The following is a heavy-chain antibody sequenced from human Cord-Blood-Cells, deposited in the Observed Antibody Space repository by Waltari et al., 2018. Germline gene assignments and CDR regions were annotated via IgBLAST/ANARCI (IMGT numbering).Heavy chain of an antibody. CDR3: ARASSWYGGVDY. D-gene: IGHD6-13*01. CDR2: ISYDGSNK. J-gene: IGHJ4*02. CDR1: GFTFSSYA. V-gene: IGHV3-30-3*01. Sequence: QVQLVESGGGVVQPGRSLRLSCAASGFTFSSYAMHWVRQAPGKGLEWVAVISYDGSNKYYADSVNGRFTISRDNSKNTLYLQMNSLRAEDTAVYYCARASSWYGGVDYWGQGTLVTVSS.